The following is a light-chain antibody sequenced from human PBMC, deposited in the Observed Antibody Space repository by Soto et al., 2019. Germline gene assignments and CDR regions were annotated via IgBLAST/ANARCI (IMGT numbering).Light chain of an antibody. CDR2: YDT. CDR1: NIGSKS. Sequence: SYELTQPPSVSVAPGKTARITCGGNNIGSKSVHWYQQKPGQAPVLVIYYDTDRPSGIPERFSGSNSGNTATLTISRVEAWDEADYYCRVWDSSSDHVVFGGGTQLTVL. CDR3: RVWDSSSDHVV. J-gene: IGLJ2*01. V-gene: IGLV3-21*04.